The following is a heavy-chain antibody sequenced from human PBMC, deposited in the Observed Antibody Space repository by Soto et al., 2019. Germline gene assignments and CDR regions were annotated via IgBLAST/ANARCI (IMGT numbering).Heavy chain of an antibody. CDR2: ISNDGSNY. Sequence: GGSLRLSCAASGFTFTSYAMHWVRQAPGKGLEWVAVISNDGSNYYYADSVRGRFTISRDNTKNTLFLQMSSLRGEDSGVYYCVKGEYYYDSSGYYPFDYWGQGTLVTVSS. D-gene: IGHD3-22*01. V-gene: IGHV3-30-3*01. CDR3: VKGEYYYDSSGYYPFDY. CDR1: GFTFTSYA. J-gene: IGHJ4*02.